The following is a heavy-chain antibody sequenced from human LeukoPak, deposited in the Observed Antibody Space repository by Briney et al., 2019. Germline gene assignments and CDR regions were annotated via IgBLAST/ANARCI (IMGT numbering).Heavy chain of an antibody. V-gene: IGHV4-59*08. CDR1: GDSVTSSY. CDR2: VSSDGTT. J-gene: IGHJ4*02. CDR3: ARLDSFVEGCYNH. D-gene: IGHD2-15*01. Sequence: PSETLSLTCSVSGDSVTSSYWNWIRQPPGKGLEWIGYVSSDGTTNYTPSLRSRLIMSVDTAKNDISLILTSVTASDTAIYYCARLDSFVEGCYNHWVRGTLVTVSS.